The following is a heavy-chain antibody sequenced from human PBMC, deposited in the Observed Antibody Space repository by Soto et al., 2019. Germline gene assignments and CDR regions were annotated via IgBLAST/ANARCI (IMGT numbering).Heavy chain of an antibody. J-gene: IGHJ6*02. CDR2: INWNGGST. V-gene: IGHV3-20*04. CDR1: GFTFSRYG. Sequence: GVSLRLSCAASGFTFSRYGMHWVRQAPGKGLEWVSGINWNGGSTRYADSVKGRFTISRDNAKNSLYLQMNSLRAEDTALYYCASGIVGATTYGMDVWGQGTTVTVSS. CDR3: ASGIVGATTYGMDV. D-gene: IGHD1-26*01.